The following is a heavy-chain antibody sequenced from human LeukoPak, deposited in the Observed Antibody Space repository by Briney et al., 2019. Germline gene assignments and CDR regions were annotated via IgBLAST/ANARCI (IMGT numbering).Heavy chain of an antibody. CDR1: GGSISSNY. J-gene: IGHJ4*02. CDR2: IYTSGST. Sequence: SETLSLTCTISGGSISSNYWSWIRQPPGKRLEWIGYIYTSGSTNYNPSLKSRVTISVDTSKNQFSLKLSSVTAADTAVYYCARLLGYCSSTSYYYYFDYWGQGTLVTVSS. V-gene: IGHV4-4*09. D-gene: IGHD2-2*03. CDR3: ARLLGYCSSTSYYYYFDY.